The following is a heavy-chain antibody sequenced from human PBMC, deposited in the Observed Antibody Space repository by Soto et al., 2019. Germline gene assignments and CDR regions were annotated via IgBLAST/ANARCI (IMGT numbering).Heavy chain of an antibody. CDR3: ARDVVAGETALPMDV. V-gene: IGHV3-66*01. Sequence: PGGSLRLSCAASGFTVSSTHMIWVRQAPGMGLEWVSLIYSGGTTYYANSVKGRFTISRDNSKNTVYLQMNSLRAEDTAVYYCARDVVAGETALPMDVWGQGTTVTVSS. D-gene: IGHD6-19*01. J-gene: IGHJ6*02. CDR2: IYSGGTT. CDR1: GFTVSSTH.